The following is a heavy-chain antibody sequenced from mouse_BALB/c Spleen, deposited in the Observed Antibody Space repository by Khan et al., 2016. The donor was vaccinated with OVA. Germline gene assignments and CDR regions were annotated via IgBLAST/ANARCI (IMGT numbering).Heavy chain of an antibody. Sequence: QVQLQQSGAELVKAGASVKMSCKASGYTFTSYWMHWVKQRLGQGLEWFAETNPTNGRTYYNEKFKSKATLTVDKSSSTAYMLLSGPTFEDYAVYYCARIKKIVATDFDYWSQGTTLTVAS. CDR3: ARIKKIVATDFDY. CDR1: GYTFTSYW. J-gene: IGHJ2*01. V-gene: IGHV1S81*02. D-gene: IGHD1-1*01. CDR2: TNPTNGRT.